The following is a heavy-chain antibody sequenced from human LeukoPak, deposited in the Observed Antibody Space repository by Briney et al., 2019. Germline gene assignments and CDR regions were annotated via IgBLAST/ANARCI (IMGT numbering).Heavy chain of an antibody. V-gene: IGHV3-48*01. CDR2: ITSSSSSI. CDR1: AFTFSRYN. J-gene: IGHJ6*03. CDR3: ARGLQQLVRGFNYYFMDV. D-gene: IGHD6-13*01. Sequence: GGSLRLSCAVSAFTFSRYNMNWVRQAPGKGLEWVSYITSSSSSIYYADSVRGRFTVSRDNAKNSLYLQMNSLRAEDTAVYYCARGLQQLVRGFNYYFMDVWGKGTTVTVSS.